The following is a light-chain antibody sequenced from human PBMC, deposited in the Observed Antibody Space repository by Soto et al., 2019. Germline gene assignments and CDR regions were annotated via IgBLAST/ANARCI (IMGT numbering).Light chain of an antibody. V-gene: IGLV1-40*01. CDR2: ANN. Sequence: QSILSQPPSVSVAPGQGVTISCTGSSSNIGAGYDVHWYQQFPGTAPRLLIYANNNRPSGVPDRFSGSKSGTSASLAITGLQADDEAEYYCQSYDFGLSAHTSVFGTRTKV. CDR1: SSNIGAGYD. J-gene: IGLJ1*01. CDR3: QSYDFGLSAHTSV.